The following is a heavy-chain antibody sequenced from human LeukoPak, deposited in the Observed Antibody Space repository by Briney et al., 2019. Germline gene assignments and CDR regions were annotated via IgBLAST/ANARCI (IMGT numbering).Heavy chain of an antibody. CDR2: IYYSGST. CDR1: GGSISSSSYY. D-gene: IGHD1-26*01. V-gene: IGHV4-39*01. Sequence: SETLSLTCTVSGGSISSSSYYWGWIRQPPGKGLEWIGSIYYSGSTYYNPSLKSRVTISVDTSKNQFSLKLSSVTAADTAVYYCYSGSYDAFDIWGQGTMVTVSS. CDR3: YSGSYDAFDI. J-gene: IGHJ3*02.